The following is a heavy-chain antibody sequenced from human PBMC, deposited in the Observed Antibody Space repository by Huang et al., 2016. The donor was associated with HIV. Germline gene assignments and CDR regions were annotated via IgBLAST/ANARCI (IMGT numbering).Heavy chain of an antibody. J-gene: IGHJ4*02. V-gene: IGHV3-30*18. Sequence: VQLVESGGGVVQPGRSLRLACAASGFSFSTYGLHWVRQAPGKGLEWVAVISYDGSNKYYAQSVKGRVTISRDTAENMVYLQMNSLRHEDTAVYYCAKDGADEEWDIDYWGQGTLVTVSS. CDR2: ISYDGSNK. CDR1: GFSFSTYG. CDR3: AKDGADEEWDIDY. D-gene: IGHD1-26*01.